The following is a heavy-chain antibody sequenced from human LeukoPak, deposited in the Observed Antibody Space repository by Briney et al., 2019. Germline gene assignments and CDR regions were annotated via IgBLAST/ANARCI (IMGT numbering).Heavy chain of an antibody. V-gene: IGHV3-74*01. CDR2: IDKEGSAA. CDR1: GFIFTNYW. J-gene: IGHJ4*02. Sequence: GGSLRLSCVSSGFIFTNYWMHWVRQVPGKGPVWVGRIDKEGSAAFYAESVKGRFTISRDNVKSTVYLQMNSLTAEDTAVYHCARGGYSGSYYRFDWGQGTLVTVCS. D-gene: IGHD1-26*01. CDR3: ARGGYSGSYYRFD.